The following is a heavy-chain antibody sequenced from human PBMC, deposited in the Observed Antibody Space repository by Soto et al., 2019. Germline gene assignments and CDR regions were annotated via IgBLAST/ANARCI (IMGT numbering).Heavy chain of an antibody. CDR2: MSGSGGST. D-gene: IGHD6-13*01. CDR3: AMAGGIATAGAFNY. Sequence: EVQRLESGGGLVHPGGSLRLSCAASGFTFSSYAMSWVRQAPGKGLEWVSAMSGSGGSTDYADSVKGRFTISRDSSKNTLDLQMNSLRAEDTAVYYCAMAGGIATAGAFNYWGQGTRVTVSS. J-gene: IGHJ4*02. V-gene: IGHV3-23*01. CDR1: GFTFSSYA.